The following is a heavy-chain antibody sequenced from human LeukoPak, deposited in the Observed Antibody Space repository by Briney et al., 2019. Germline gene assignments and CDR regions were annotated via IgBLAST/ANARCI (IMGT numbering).Heavy chain of an antibody. Sequence: PSETLSLTCTVSGASISSYYWSWIRQPPGKGLEWIGYIYYSGTTNYNPSLKSRVTISVETSKNQFSLKRTSVTAADTAVYYCARDVGTSNSFGPWGQGTLVTVSS. CDR2: IYYSGTT. CDR3: ARDVGTSNSFGP. J-gene: IGHJ5*02. V-gene: IGHV4-59*01. D-gene: IGHD1-26*01. CDR1: GASISSYY.